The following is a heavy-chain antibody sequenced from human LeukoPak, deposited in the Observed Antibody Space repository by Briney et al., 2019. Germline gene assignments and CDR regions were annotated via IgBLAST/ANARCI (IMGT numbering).Heavy chain of an antibody. Sequence: GASVKVSCKASGGTFSSYAISWVRQAPGQGLEWMGGIIPIFGTANYAQKFQGRVTITADETTSTAYMELSSLRSEDTAVYYCARGGWIQLWLPGYYYYMDVWGKGTTVTISS. J-gene: IGHJ6*03. CDR3: ARGGWIQLWLPGYYYYMDV. D-gene: IGHD5-18*01. CDR1: GGTFSSYA. V-gene: IGHV1-69*13. CDR2: IIPIFGTA.